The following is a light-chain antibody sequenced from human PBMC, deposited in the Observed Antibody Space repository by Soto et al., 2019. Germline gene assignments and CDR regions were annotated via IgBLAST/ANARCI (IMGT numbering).Light chain of an antibody. CDR3: QQYGSSPLT. V-gene: IGKV3-20*01. CDR1: QSVKSSY. CDR2: GAS. Sequence: EIVLTQSPCTLSLSPGERATLSCSASQSVKSSYLAWYQQKPGQPPRLLIYGASTRATGIPDRFIGSGSGTDFTLTISRMEPEDFAVFYCQQYGSSPLTFGGGTKVDI. J-gene: IGKJ4*01.